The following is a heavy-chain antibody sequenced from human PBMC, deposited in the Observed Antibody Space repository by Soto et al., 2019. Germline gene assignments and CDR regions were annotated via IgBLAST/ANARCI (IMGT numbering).Heavy chain of an antibody. V-gene: IGHV3-30*03. D-gene: IGHD6-19*01. Sequence: PGGSLRLSCAASGFTFSSYSMNWVRQAPGKGLEWVAVISYDGSNKYYADSVKGRFTISRDNSKNTLYLQMNSLRAEDTAVYYCARSGGGFSSGWYVAFDIWGQGAMVTVSS. CDR1: GFTFSSYS. CDR3: ARSGGGFSSGWYVAFDI. J-gene: IGHJ3*02. CDR2: ISYDGSNK.